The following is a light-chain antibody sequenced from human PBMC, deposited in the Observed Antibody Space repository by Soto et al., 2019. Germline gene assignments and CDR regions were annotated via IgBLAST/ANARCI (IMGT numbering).Light chain of an antibody. V-gene: IGKV3-11*01. J-gene: IGKJ1*01. CDR3: QQRSNWPRT. Sequence: EIVFTQSPATLSLSPWERATLSCRASQSVSSYLAWYQQKPGQAPRLLIYDASNRATGIPARFSGSGSGTDFTLTISSLEPEDFAVYYCQQRSNWPRTFGQGTKVDIK. CDR2: DAS. CDR1: QSVSSY.